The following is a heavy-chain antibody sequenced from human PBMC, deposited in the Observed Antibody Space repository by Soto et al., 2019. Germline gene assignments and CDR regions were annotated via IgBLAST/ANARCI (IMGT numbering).Heavy chain of an antibody. J-gene: IGHJ4*02. CDR2: IIPILGIA. CDR1: GGTFSSCT. V-gene: IGHV1-69*08. Sequence: QVQLVQSGAEVKQPGSSVKVSCKASGGTFSSCTISWVRQAPGQGLEWMGRIIPILGIANYAQKFQGRVTITADKSTSTAYMELSSLRSEDTAVYYCARDLRGSSLGADWGQGTLVTVSS. CDR3: ARDLRGSSLGAD. D-gene: IGHD5-12*01.